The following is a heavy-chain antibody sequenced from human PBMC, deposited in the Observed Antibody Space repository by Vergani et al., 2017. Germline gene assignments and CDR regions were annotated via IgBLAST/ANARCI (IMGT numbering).Heavy chain of an antibody. J-gene: IGHJ6*04. CDR2: IGVDGDR. CDR1: VFTFSSND. Sequence: VESGGGLVQPGGSLRLSCTVSVFTFSSNDFHWVRQTPGKGLECVSSIGVDGDRYYSDSVKGRFTISRDNGQSYLYLDMDNLRVEDTAVYFCAKEFCGTGNCYCWNQLEVWGEGTSVTVSS. D-gene: IGHD1-1*01. CDR3: AKEFCGTGNCYCWNQLEV. V-gene: IGHV3-13*01.